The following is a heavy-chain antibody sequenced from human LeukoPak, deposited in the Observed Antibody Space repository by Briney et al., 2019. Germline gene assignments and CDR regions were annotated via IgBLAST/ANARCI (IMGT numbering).Heavy chain of an antibody. V-gene: IGHV3-23*01. Sequence: GGSLRLSCEASGFTFSAYAMTWVRQAPGKGLEWVSVISGSGSSTYYANSVKGRFTISRDTSKNTVYLQMNSLRAEDTAVYYCAKGSGDNCYSASDYWGQGTLVTVSS. D-gene: IGHD2-15*01. CDR1: GFTFSAYA. CDR2: ISGSGSST. CDR3: AKGSGDNCYSASDY. J-gene: IGHJ4*02.